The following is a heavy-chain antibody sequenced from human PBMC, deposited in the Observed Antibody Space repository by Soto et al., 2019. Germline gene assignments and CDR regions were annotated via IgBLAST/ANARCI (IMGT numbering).Heavy chain of an antibody. CDR2: LYSGGST. CDR1: GLTVSSNY. V-gene: IGHV3-53*02. CDR3: ARDRPGDEGDGFDI. D-gene: IGHD3-10*01. Sequence: EVQLVETGGGLIQPGGSLRLSCAASGLTVSSNYMNWVRQAPGKGREWVSVLYSGGSTHYAGSVKGRFIISRDNSKNTLYLQMNSLRVEDTAVYYCARDRPGDEGDGFDIWGHGTMVTVSS. J-gene: IGHJ3*02.